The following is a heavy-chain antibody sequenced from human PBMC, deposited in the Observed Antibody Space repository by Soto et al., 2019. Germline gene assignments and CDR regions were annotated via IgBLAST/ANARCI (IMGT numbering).Heavy chain of an antibody. J-gene: IGHJ4*02. CDR1: GGTFSSYA. V-gene: IGHV1-69*13. Sequence: SVKVSCKASGGTFSSYAISWVRQAPGQGLEWMGGIIPIFGTANYAQKFQGRVTITADESTSTAYMELSSLRSEDTAVYYCARDTVYCSGGSCYSGVDYWGQGTLVTVSS. D-gene: IGHD2-15*01. CDR3: ARDTVYCSGGSCYSGVDY. CDR2: IIPIFGTA.